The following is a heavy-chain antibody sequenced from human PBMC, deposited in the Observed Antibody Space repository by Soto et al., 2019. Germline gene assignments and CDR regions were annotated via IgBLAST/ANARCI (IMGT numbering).Heavy chain of an antibody. CDR2: ISSNGGST. Sequence: GGSLRLSCAASGFTFSSYAMHWVRQAPGKGLEYVSAISSNGGSTYYANSVKGRFTISRDNSKNTLYLQMSSLRAEDMAVYYCAREGYCSSTSCYSFDYWGQGTLVTV. J-gene: IGHJ4*02. D-gene: IGHD2-2*01. CDR3: AREGYCSSTSCYSFDY. CDR1: GFTFSSYA. V-gene: IGHV3-64*01.